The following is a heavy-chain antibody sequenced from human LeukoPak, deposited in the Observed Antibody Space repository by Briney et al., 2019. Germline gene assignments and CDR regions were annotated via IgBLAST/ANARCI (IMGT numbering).Heavy chain of an antibody. Sequence: SQTLSLTCDISGDSVSSNSAAWNWIRQSPSGGLEWLGRTYYRSKWYNDYAVSVKSRITINPDTSRNQFSLQLNSVTPEDTAVYYCARGITVVGYYFDNWGQGTLVTVSS. CDR1: GDSVSSNSAA. J-gene: IGHJ4*02. CDR2: TYYRSKWYN. D-gene: IGHD6-19*01. V-gene: IGHV6-1*01. CDR3: ARGITVVGYYFDN.